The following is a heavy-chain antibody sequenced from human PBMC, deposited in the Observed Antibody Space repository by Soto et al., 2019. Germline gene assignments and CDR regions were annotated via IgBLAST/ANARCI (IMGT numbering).Heavy chain of an antibody. CDR2: INPKSGGT. CDR1: GYPFTDYY. D-gene: IGHD2-2*01. V-gene: IGHV1-2*04. J-gene: IGHJ5*02. CDR3: ARDLSTSSRGPPFDP. Sequence: GASVKVSCKASGYPFTDYYIHWVRQAPGQGPEWMGWINPKSGGTNYAQKFKAWVTMTRVTSISTAYIELSGLKSDDTAVYYCARDLSTSSRGPPFDPWGQGTLVTVSS.